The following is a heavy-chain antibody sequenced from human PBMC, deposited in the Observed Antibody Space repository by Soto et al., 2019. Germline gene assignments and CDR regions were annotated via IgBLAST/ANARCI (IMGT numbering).Heavy chain of an antibody. D-gene: IGHD1-26*01. CDR2: IYYSGST. Sequence: SETLSLTCTVSGGSISSYYWSWIRQPPGKGLEWIGYIYYSGSTNYNPSLKSRVTISVDTSKNQFSLKLSSVTAADTAVYYCACLVGATMYFDYWGQGTLVTVSS. J-gene: IGHJ4*02. CDR3: ACLVGATMYFDY. CDR1: GGSISSYY. V-gene: IGHV4-59*08.